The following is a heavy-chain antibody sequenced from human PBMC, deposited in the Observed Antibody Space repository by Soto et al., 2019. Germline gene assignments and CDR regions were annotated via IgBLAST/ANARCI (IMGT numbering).Heavy chain of an antibody. J-gene: IGHJ4*02. D-gene: IGHD6-6*01. CDR3: ARGRGYSSSSGIVWVDFDY. Sequence: QVQLQESGPGLVKPSQTLSLTCTVSGGSISSGGYYWSWIRQRPGKGLEWIGYIYYSGSTYYNPSLKSRVTISVDTSKNQFSLKLSSVTAADTAVYYCARGRGYSSSSGIVWVDFDYWGQGTLVTVSS. CDR2: IYYSGST. V-gene: IGHV4-31*03. CDR1: GGSISSGGYY.